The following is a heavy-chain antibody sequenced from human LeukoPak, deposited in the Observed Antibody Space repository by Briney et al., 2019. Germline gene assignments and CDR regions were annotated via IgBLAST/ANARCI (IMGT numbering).Heavy chain of an antibody. CDR3: ARDYGTQVNDY. V-gene: IGHV1-18*01. Sequence: AAVKVSCQACGYTFTSYGISWVRQAPGQGLEWMGWISAYNCNTNYAQKLQGRVTMTTDTSPSTAYMELRSLRSDDTAVYYCARDYGTQVNDYWGQGTLVSVSS. CDR1: GYTFTSYG. J-gene: IGHJ4*02. CDR2: ISAYNCNT. D-gene: IGHD3-10*01.